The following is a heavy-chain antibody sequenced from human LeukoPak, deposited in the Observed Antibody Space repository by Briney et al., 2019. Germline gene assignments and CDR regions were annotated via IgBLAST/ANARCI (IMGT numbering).Heavy chain of an antibody. Sequence: KSSETLSLTCAVYGGSFSGYYWSWIRQPPGKGLEWIGEINHSGSTNYNPSLKSRVTISVDTSKNQFSLKLSSVTAADTAVYYCARGYSPFDYWGQGTLVTVSS. CDR1: GGSFSGYY. V-gene: IGHV4-34*01. J-gene: IGHJ4*02. CDR3: ARGYSPFDY. D-gene: IGHD5-12*01. CDR2: INHSGST.